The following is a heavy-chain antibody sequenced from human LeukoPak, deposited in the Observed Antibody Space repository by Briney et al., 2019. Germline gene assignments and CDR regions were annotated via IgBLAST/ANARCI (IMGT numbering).Heavy chain of an antibody. CDR1: GFTFSSYW. V-gene: IGHV3-7*01. J-gene: IGHJ4*02. D-gene: IGHD6-13*01. Sequence: GGTLRLSCEVSGFTFSSYWMNWVRQAPGKGLEWVANIKQDGSDKYYVDSVKGRFTISRDNAKNSLYLQMNSLRAEDTAVYYCAIIPRAAAGPSARSPFHYWGQGTLVTVSS. CDR2: IKQDGSDK. CDR3: AIIPRAAAGPSARSPFHY.